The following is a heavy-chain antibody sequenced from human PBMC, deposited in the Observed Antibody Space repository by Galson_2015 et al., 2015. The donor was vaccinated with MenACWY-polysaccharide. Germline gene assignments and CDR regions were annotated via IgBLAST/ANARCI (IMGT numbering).Heavy chain of an antibody. D-gene: IGHD3-3*01. CDR2: IDWDDDK. Sequence: PALVKPTQTLTLTCTFSGFSLSNSGTCVTWIRQPPGKALEWLALIDWDDDKYYTTSLGTRLSISKDASTNQVVLTMTNMGPEDTATYYCARGRFFTHKDNMDVWGQGTTVTVSS. V-gene: IGHV2-70*01. CDR1: GFSLSNSGTC. CDR3: ARGRFFTHKDNMDV. J-gene: IGHJ6*02.